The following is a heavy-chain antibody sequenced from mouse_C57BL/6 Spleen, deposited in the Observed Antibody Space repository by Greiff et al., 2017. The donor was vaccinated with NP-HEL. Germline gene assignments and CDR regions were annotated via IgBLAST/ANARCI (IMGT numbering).Heavy chain of an antibody. Sequence: EVKLVESGGGLVKPGGSLKLSCAASGFTFSDYGMHWVRQAPEKGLEWVAYISSGSSTIYYADTVKGRFTISRDNAKKTLFLQMTSLRSEDTAMYYCAIYGYGDWYFDVWGTGTTVTVSS. CDR1: GFTFSDYG. V-gene: IGHV5-17*01. CDR3: AIYGYGDWYFDV. J-gene: IGHJ1*03. CDR2: ISSGSSTI. D-gene: IGHD2-2*01.